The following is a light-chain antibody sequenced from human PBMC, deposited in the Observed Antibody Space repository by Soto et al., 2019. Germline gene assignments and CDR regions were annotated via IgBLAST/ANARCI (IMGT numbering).Light chain of an antibody. Sequence: DIQMTQSPSSLSASVGDRVTISCRASQSISTYLNWYQQKPGKAPRLLIYAASTVQTGVPPRFSGSGSGTDFTLTISSLRLDDIATYFCQQSYGAPPWTFGQGTKVDIK. CDR2: AAS. V-gene: IGKV1-39*01. CDR1: QSISTY. J-gene: IGKJ1*01. CDR3: QQSYGAPPWT.